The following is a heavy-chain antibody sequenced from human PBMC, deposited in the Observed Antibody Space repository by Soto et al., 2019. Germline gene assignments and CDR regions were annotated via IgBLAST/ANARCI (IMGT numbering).Heavy chain of an antibody. CDR3: ARDGRVAAPPSDYYYGMDV. V-gene: IGHV1-18*04. Sequence: GAARKVSFKASGFTITRHGISWVRQAPGQRPEWMGWISAYKGNTNYAQKLQGRVTVTTDTSTSTAYMELRSLRSDDTAVYYCARDGRVAAPPSDYYYGMDVWGQGTTVTVSS. CDR2: ISAYKGNT. CDR1: GFTITRHG. D-gene: IGHD6-6*01. J-gene: IGHJ6*02.